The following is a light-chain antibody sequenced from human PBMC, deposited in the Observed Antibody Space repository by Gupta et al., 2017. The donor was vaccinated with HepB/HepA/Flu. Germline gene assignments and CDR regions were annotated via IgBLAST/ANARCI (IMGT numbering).Light chain of an antibody. V-gene: IGKV1-39*01. Sequence: EIQMTQSPSSLSASVGDRVTITCRASQSISSYLNWYQQKPGKAPKLLIYAASSLQSGVPSRFSGSGSGTDFTLTISSLQPEDFATYYCQQSYSTHRTFGQGTKVEIK. J-gene: IGKJ1*01. CDR1: QSISSY. CDR3: QQSYSTHRT. CDR2: AAS.